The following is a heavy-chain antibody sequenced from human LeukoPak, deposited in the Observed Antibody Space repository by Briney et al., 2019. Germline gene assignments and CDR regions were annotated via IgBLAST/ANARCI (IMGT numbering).Heavy chain of an antibody. V-gene: IGHV3-21*01. CDR3: ARAGCTNGVCYRSNWFDP. CDR1: GFTFSSYS. D-gene: IGHD2-8*01. CDR2: ISSSSSYI. J-gene: IGHJ5*02. Sequence: GGSLRLSCAASGFTFSSYSMNWVRQAPGKGLEWVSSISSSSSYIYYADSVKGRFTISRDNAKNSLCLQMNSLRAEDTAVYYCARAGCTNGVCYRSNWFDPWGQGTLVTVSS.